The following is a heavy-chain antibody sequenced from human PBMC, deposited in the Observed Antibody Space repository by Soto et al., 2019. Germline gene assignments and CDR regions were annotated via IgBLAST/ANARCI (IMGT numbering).Heavy chain of an antibody. V-gene: IGHV4-30-4*02. CDR3: AGLNWNYSLRRFDP. J-gene: IGHJ5*02. Sequence: SETLSLTCSVSGDSISTIDYFWAWIRQPPGQTLEYIGYIYNSATTYYNPSFEGRVAISLDTSKNQFSLKLSSVTAADTAVYYCAGLNWNYSLRRFDPGGQGTLVTVSS. CDR2: IYNSATT. CDR1: GDSISTIDYF. D-gene: IGHD1-7*01.